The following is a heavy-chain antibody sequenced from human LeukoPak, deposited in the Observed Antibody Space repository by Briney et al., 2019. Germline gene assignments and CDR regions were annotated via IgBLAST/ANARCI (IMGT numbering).Heavy chain of an antibody. CDR1: GFTFSSYG. CDR3: ARHMIPTYYFDTSDYHGRWFDL. V-gene: IGHV3-30*03. D-gene: IGHD3-22*01. J-gene: IGHJ5*02. CDR2: ISYDGSNK. Sequence: GRSLRLSCAASGFTFSSYGMHWVRQAPGKGLEWVAVISYDGSNKYYADSVKGRFIISRDNSKNTLYLQMNSLRAEDTAVYYCARHMIPTYYFDTSDYHGRWFDLWGQGTLVTVSS.